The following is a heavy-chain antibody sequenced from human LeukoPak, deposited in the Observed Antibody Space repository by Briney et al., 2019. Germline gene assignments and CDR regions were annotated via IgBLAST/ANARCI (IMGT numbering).Heavy chain of an antibody. Sequence: SETLSLTCTVSGGSISTYYWSWIRQPPGKGLEWIGYIHYSGSTKYNPSLKSRLTMLVGTSKNQFSLKVTSVTAADTAVYYCARGTIGSYYYFDYWGQGTLVTVSS. CDR2: IHYSGST. CDR1: GGSISTYY. J-gene: IGHJ4*02. D-gene: IGHD1-26*01. V-gene: IGHV4-59*01. CDR3: ARGTIGSYYYFDY.